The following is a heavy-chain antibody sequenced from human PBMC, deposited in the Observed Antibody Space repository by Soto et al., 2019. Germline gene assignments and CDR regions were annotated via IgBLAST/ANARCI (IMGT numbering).Heavy chain of an antibody. CDR1: GYTFTSYD. J-gene: IGHJ4*02. CDR2: MNPNSGNT. Sequence: QVQLVQSGAEVKKPGASVKVSCKASGYTFTSYDINWVRQATGQGLEWMGWMNPNSGNTGYAQKFPCRVTMATITPRSTAYMELSSLRSEDTAVDYWARGESLWFGGLLRWGQGPRVTVSS. V-gene: IGHV1-8*01. D-gene: IGHD3-10*01. CDR3: ARGESLWFGGLLR.